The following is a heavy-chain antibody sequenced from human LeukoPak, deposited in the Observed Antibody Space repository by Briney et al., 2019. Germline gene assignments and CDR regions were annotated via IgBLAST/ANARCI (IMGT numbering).Heavy chain of an antibody. Sequence: SETLSLTCTVSVDAISTYDWNWIRQTPGKGLEWVGHIASGTTDYNPSLNSRAIISFDTSRSQISLRLTSVTAGDTAASYCARDKAHSYGYSFDPWGQGTQVLVSS. CDR3: ARDKAHSYGYSFDP. CDR1: VDAISTYD. CDR2: IASGTT. V-gene: IGHV4-4*08. D-gene: IGHD5-18*01. J-gene: IGHJ5*02.